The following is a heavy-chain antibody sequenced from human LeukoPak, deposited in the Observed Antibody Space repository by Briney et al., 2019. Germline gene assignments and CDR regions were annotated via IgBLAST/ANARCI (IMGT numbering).Heavy chain of an antibody. D-gene: IGHD3-22*01. Sequence: GRSLRLSCAASGFTFGSYGMHWVRQAPGKGLEWVAVISYDGSNKYYADSVKGRFTISRDNSKNTLYLQMNSLRAEDTAVYYCAKDHSTMIVVVMPDYWGQGTLVTVSS. J-gene: IGHJ4*02. CDR2: ISYDGSNK. CDR1: GFTFGSYG. CDR3: AKDHSTMIVVVMPDY. V-gene: IGHV3-30*18.